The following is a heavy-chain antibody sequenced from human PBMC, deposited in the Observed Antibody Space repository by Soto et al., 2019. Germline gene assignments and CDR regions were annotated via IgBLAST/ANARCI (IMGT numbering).Heavy chain of an antibody. V-gene: IGHV3-23*01. CDR1: GFTFSSYA. CDR3: AKDRLRYFDWLSHGMCAFDI. D-gene: IGHD3-9*01. J-gene: IGHJ3*02. CDR2: ISGSGGST. Sequence: GGSLRLSCAASGFTFSSYAMSWVRQAPGKGLEWVSAISGSGGSTYYADSVKGRFTISRDNSKNTLYLQMNSLRAEDTAVYYCAKDRLRYFDWLSHGMCAFDIWGQGTMVTVSS.